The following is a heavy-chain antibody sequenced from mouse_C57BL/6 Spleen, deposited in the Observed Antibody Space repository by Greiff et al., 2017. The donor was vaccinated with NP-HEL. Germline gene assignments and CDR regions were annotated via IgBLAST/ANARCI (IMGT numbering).Heavy chain of an antibody. CDR3: ARWTHAMDY. J-gene: IGHJ4*01. CDR2: INPSTGGT. Sequence: VQLQQSGPELVKPGASVKISCKASGYSFTGYYMNWVKQSPEKSLEWIGEINPSTGGTTYNQKFKAKATLTVDKSSSTAYMQLKSRTSEDSAVYYCARWTHAMDYWGQGTSVTVSS. V-gene: IGHV1-42*01. CDR1: GYSFTGYY.